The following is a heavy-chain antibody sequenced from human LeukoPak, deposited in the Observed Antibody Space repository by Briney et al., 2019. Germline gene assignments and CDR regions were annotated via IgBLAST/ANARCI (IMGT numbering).Heavy chain of an antibody. V-gene: IGHV4-39*01. J-gene: IGHJ3*02. Sequence: SETLSLTCTVSGGSISSSSYYLGWIRQPPGKGLEWIGSIYYSGSTYYNPSLKSRVTISVDTSKNQFSLKLSSVTAADTAVYYCARGCSSTSCYTYAFDIWGQGTMVTVSS. CDR1: GGSISSSSYY. D-gene: IGHD2-2*02. CDR3: ARGCSSTSCYTYAFDI. CDR2: IYYSGST.